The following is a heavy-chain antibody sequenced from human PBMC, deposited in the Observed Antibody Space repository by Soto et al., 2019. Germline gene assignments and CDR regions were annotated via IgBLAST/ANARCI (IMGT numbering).Heavy chain of an antibody. CDR3: ARARRLENWFDP. D-gene: IGHD5-12*01. Sequence: PSETLSLTCNVSGGSLVGDYCTWIRQPAGGGLEWIGRINSDGNNNHSPYLKSRVTMSVDPSLKHFSLNLTSVTAADTASYFCARARRLENWFDPWGPGIQVTVSS. V-gene: IGHV4-4*07. CDR2: INSDGNN. J-gene: IGHJ5*02. CDR1: GGSLVGDY.